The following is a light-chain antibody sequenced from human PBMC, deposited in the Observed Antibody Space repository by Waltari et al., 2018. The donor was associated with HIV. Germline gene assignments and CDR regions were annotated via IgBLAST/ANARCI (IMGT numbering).Light chain of an antibody. CDR1: SSDVGGYNY. Sequence: QSALTQPASVSGYPAQSITISCTGTSSDVGGYNYVSWYQQHPGKAPKLMIYEVTNRPSGVSNRFSGSKSGNTASLTISGLQVEDEADYYCSSYTSSSLEIFGGGTKLTVL. V-gene: IGLV2-14*03. CDR3: SSYTSSSLEI. CDR2: EVT. J-gene: IGLJ2*01.